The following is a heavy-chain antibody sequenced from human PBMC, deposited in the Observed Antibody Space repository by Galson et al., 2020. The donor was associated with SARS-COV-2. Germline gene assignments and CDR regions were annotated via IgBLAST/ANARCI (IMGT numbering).Heavy chain of an antibody. CDR2: IYYSGST. CDR3: ARVHEPGHLRLGELSLVGDAFDI. Sequence: SETLSLTCTVSGGSISSGDYYWSWIRQPPGKGLEWIGYIYYSGSTYYNPSLKSRVTISVDTSKNQFSLKLSSVTAADTAVYYCARVHEPGHLRLGELSLVGDAFDIWGQGTMVTVSS. D-gene: IGHD3-16*02. J-gene: IGHJ3*02. CDR1: GGSISSGDYY. V-gene: IGHV4-30-4*01.